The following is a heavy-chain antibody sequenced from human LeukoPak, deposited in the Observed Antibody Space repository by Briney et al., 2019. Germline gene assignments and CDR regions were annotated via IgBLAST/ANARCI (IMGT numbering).Heavy chain of an antibody. CDR2: IYHSGST. CDR3: AREDYYNSGGYYLDY. Sequence: SETLSLTCDVYGGSFSGYYWNWIRQPPGKGLEWIGNIYHSGSTNYSPSLKSRVTISVDTSKNQFSLKLSSVTAADTAVYFCAREDYYNSGGYYLDYWGQGTLVTVSS. V-gene: IGHV4-34*01. J-gene: IGHJ4*02. D-gene: IGHD3-22*01. CDR1: GGSFSGYY.